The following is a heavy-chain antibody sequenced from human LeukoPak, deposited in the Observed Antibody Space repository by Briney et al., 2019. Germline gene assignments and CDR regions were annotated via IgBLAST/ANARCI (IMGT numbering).Heavy chain of an antibody. Sequence: GGSLRLSCAASGFTFSSYGMHWVRQAPGKGLEWVAVIWYDGSNKYYADSVKGRFTISRDNSKNTLYLQMNSLRAEDTAVYYCARDSPGKTLKWAGAFQMYSSSWYNAFDIWGQGTMVTVSS. D-gene: IGHD6-13*01. J-gene: IGHJ3*02. CDR3: ARDSPGKTLKWAGAFQMYSSSWYNAFDI. CDR2: IWYDGSNK. CDR1: GFTFSSYG. V-gene: IGHV3-33*01.